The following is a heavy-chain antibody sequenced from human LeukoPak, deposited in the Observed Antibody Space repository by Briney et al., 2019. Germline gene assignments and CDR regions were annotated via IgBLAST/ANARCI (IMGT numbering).Heavy chain of an antibody. CDR3: ARGLDYGDYQYYFDY. Sequence: SETLSLTGADYGGSFSGYYWSWIRQPPGKRLEWIGEINHSGSTNYNPSLKSRVTISVDTSKNQFSLKLSSVTAADTAVYYCARGLDYGDYQYYFDYWGQGTLVTVSS. V-gene: IGHV4-34*01. D-gene: IGHD4-17*01. CDR2: INHSGST. CDR1: GGSFSGYY. J-gene: IGHJ4*02.